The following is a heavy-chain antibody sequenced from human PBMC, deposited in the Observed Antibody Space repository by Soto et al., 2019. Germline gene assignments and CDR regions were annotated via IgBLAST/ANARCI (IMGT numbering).Heavy chain of an antibody. V-gene: IGHV4-30-4*08. CDR3: AREDDGGDTLDV. CDR1: WGSISSDYYH. J-gene: IGHJ6*02. Sequence: QVQLQQSGPGLVKPSQTLSLTCTVSWGSISSDYYHWTWIRQSPERGLEWIGYIHHSGSILYNPSLKSRVTISVDTSKNQFSLHLSSVTAADTAVYFCAREDDGGDTLDVWSQGTTVTVSS. D-gene: IGHD2-21*02. CDR2: IHHSGSI.